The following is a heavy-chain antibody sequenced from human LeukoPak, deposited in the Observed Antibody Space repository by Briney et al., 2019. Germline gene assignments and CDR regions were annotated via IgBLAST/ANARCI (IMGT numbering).Heavy chain of an antibody. V-gene: IGHV4-39*01. CDR1: GGSISSSSHY. J-gene: IGHJ4*02. CDR2: IYYSGST. Sequence: SETLSLTCTVSGGSISSSSHYWGWIRQPPGKGLEWIGSIYYSGSTYYNPSLKSRVTISVDTSKNQFSPKLSSVTAADTAVYYCARLLLGAASGQDYFDYWGQGTLVTVSS. CDR3: ARLLLGAASGQDYFDY. D-gene: IGHD6-13*01.